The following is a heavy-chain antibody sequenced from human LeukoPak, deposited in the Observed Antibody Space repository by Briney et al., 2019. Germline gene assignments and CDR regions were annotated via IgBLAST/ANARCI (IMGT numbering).Heavy chain of an antibody. CDR2: MTSDGSLK. Sequence: SLTVSCAASGFTFISYDIHWVRQAPGKGLEWVAVMTSDGSLKIYTDSVRGRFTISRDNSKNTLYLEMNSLRVDDTAIYYCARDPRSAAPDYFDSWGQGTLASVSS. D-gene: IGHD6-13*01. V-gene: IGHV3-30-3*01. CDR3: ARDPRSAAPDYFDS. CDR1: GFTFISYD. J-gene: IGHJ4*02.